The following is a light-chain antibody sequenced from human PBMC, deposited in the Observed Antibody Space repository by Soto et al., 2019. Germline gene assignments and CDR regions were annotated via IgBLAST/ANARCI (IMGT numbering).Light chain of an antibody. CDR3: QQFNNWPYT. Sequence: EIVLTQSPGTLSLSPGERATLSCRASQSVRGNYLAWYQQKPGQAPRLLISGASSRASGIPDRFSGSGSGTEFTLTISSLQSEDFAVYYCQQFNNWPYTFGPGTKLEIK. CDR1: QSVRGN. V-gene: IGKV3D-15*01. J-gene: IGKJ2*01. CDR2: GAS.